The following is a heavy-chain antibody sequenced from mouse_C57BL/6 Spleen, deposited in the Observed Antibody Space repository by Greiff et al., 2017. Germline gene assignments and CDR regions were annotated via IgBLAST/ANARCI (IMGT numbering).Heavy chain of an antibody. CDR1: GYAFTNYL. Sequence: QVQLKESGAELVRPGTSVKVSCKASGYAFTNYLLEWVKQRPGQGLEWIGVINPGSGGTNYNEKFKGKATLTADKSSSTAYMQLSSLTSEYSAVYFCARRDYSNFFDYWGQGTTLTVSS. CDR3: ARRDYSNFFDY. D-gene: IGHD2-5*01. J-gene: IGHJ2*01. CDR2: INPGSGGT. V-gene: IGHV1-54*01.